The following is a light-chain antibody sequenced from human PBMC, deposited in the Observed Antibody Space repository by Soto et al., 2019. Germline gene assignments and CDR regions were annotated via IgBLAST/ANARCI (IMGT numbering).Light chain of an antibody. CDR1: QSISSW. Sequence: DIQMTQSPSTLPASVGDRVTITCRASQSISSWLAWYQQKPGKAPNLLIYKASSLQSGVPSRFSGSGSGTEFTLTISSLQPDDFATYYCQQYNSYPLTFGGGIKVEIK. CDR2: KAS. V-gene: IGKV1-5*03. CDR3: QQYNSYPLT. J-gene: IGKJ4*01.